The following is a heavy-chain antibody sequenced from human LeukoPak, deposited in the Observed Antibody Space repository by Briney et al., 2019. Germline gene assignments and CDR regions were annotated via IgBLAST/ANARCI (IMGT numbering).Heavy chain of an antibody. J-gene: IGHJ4*02. CDR2: ISYDGSNK. V-gene: IGHV3-30*04. D-gene: IGHD6-13*01. Sequence: GGSLRLSCAASGFTFSSYAMHWVRQAPGKGLEWVAVISYDGSNKYYADSVKGRFTISRDNAKNSLYLQVNSLKPEDTAVYYCARVAEAAAFDSWGQGTLVTVSS. CDR1: GFTFSSYA. CDR3: ARVAEAAAFDS.